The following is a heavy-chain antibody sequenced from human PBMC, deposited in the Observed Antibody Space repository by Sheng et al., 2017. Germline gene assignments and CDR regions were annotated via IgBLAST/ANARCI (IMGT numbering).Heavy chain of an antibody. V-gene: IGHV4-59*01. CDR1: GGSISSYY. Sequence: QVQLQESGPGLVKPSETLSLTCTVSGGSISSYYWSWIRQPPGKGLEWIGYIYYSGSTNYNPSLKSRVTISVDTSKNQFSLKLSSVTAADTAVYYCARASTYYYDSSGYYYHSYFDYWGQGTLVIV. D-gene: IGHD3-22*01. J-gene: IGHJ4*02. CDR3: ARASTYYYDSSGYYYHSYFDY. CDR2: IYYSGST.